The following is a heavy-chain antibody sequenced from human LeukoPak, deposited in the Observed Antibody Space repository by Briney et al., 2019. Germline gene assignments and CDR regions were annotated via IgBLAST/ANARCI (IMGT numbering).Heavy chain of an antibody. CDR3: AHRHPMRYFDS. J-gene: IGHJ4*02. V-gene: IGHV2-5*01. CDR1: GFSLSTSGVG. Sequence: ESGPTLVKPTQTLTLTCAFSGFSLSTSGVGVGWIRQPPGKALEWLALIYWNDDKRYSPSLKSRLTVTKDTSKNQVVLTMTNMDPVDTATYYCAHRHPMRYFDSWGAGTLVTVSS. CDR2: IYWNDDK.